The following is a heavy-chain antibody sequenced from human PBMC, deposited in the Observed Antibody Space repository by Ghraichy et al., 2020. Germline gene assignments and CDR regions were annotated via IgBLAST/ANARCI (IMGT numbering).Heavy chain of an antibody. D-gene: IGHD3-3*01. CDR3: TKDYFLGHLSSLLDW. Sequence: GGSLRLSCAASGFSFDDYAMHWVRQAPGKGLEWVSGISWNSGDIEYAESVKGRFTISRDNAKNSLYLQMNSLRADDTALYYCTKDYFLGHLSSLLDWWGQGTLVTVSS. V-gene: IGHV3-9*01. J-gene: IGHJ4*02. CDR1: GFSFDDYA. CDR2: ISWNSGDI.